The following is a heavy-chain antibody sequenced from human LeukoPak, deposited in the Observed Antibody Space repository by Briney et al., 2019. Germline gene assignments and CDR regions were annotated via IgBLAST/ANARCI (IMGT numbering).Heavy chain of an antibody. CDR2: ISGSTGDT. D-gene: IGHD2-15*01. J-gene: IGHJ2*01. CDR1: GYSFVLYG. CDR3: ARVALGSWYFDL. V-gene: IGHV1-18*01. Sequence: ASVKVSCKASGYSFVLYGISWVRQAPGEGPEWMGWISGSTGDTNYAQKFQGRVTLTTDTSTSTGYMDLRSLRSDDTAVYHCARVALGSWYFDLWGRGTLVTVSS.